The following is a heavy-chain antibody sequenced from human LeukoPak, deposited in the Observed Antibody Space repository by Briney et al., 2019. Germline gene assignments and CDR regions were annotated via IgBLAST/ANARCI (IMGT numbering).Heavy chain of an antibody. CDR3: AGEAYCGGDCYSNFDY. V-gene: IGHV1-46*01. J-gene: IGHJ4*02. D-gene: IGHD2-21*01. Sequence: ASVKVSCKASGYTFTSYYMHWVRQAPGQGLEWMGIINPSGGSTSYAQKFQGRVTMTRDTSTSTVYMELSSLRSEDTAVYYCAGEAYCGGDCYSNFDYWGQGTLVTVSS. CDR1: GYTFTSYY. CDR2: INPSGGST.